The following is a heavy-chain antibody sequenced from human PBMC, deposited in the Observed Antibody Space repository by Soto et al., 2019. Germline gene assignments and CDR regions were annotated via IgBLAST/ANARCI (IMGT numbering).Heavy chain of an antibody. V-gene: IGHV3-23*01. CDR2: ISGGGDRA. J-gene: IGHJ2*01. CDR3: ARKVLGSTSRPDWWYFDL. D-gene: IGHD2-2*01. Sequence: EVQLLESGGGLVQPGGSLRLSCVGSGFTFINYAINWVRQTPGKGLEWVSTISGGGDRAFDADTVKGRFTISRDNSKNTVNLPMNSLRADDTAVYYCARKVLGSTSRPDWWYFDLWGRGTLVTVSS. CDR1: GFTFINYA.